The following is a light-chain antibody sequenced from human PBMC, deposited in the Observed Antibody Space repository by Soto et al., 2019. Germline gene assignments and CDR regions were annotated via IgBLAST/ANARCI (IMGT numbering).Light chain of an antibody. CDR3: QQRSNWPRVT. CDR1: QSVSSY. CDR2: DAS. Sequence: EIVLTQSPATLSLSPGERATLSCRASQSVSSYLAWYQQKPGQAPRLLIYDASNRAPGIPARFSGSGSGTDFPLSISSLEAEDCAVYYCQQRSNWPRVTFGPGTKVDIK. V-gene: IGKV3-11*01. J-gene: IGKJ3*01.